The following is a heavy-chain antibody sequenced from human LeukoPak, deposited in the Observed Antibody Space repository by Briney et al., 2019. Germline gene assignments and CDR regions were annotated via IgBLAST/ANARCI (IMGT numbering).Heavy chain of an antibody. V-gene: IGHV3-23*01. CDR1: GFTFSSYA. Sequence: PGGSLRLSCAASGFTFSSYAMSWVRQAPGKGLEWVSAISGSGGSTYYADSVKGRFTISRDNSKNTLYLQMNSLRAEDTAVYYCAKDLGYCSSTSCFQVNWFDPWGQGTLVTVSS. J-gene: IGHJ5*02. CDR3: AKDLGYCSSTSCFQVNWFDP. CDR2: ISGSGGST. D-gene: IGHD2-2*01.